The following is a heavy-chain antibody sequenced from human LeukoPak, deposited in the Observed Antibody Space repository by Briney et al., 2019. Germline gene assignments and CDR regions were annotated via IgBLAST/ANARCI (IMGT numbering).Heavy chain of an antibody. J-gene: IGHJ4*02. CDR2: INPNSGGT. CDR3: ARDLDGSGPEAY. V-gene: IGHV1-2*02. Sequence: ASVKVSCKASGNTFTGYYMHWVRQAPGQGLEWMGWINPNSGGTNYAQKFQGRVTMTRDTSISTAYMELSRLRSDDTAVYYCARDLDGSGPEAYWGQGTLVTVSS. D-gene: IGHD3-10*01. CDR1: GNTFTGYY.